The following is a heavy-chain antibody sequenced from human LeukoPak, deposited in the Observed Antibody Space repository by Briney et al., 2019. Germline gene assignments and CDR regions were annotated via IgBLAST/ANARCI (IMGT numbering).Heavy chain of an antibody. CDR1: GYTFTGYY. D-gene: IGHD3-16*01. CDR3: ARGGKLNNWFDP. CDR2: INPNSGGT. Sequence: ASVKVSCKASGYTFTGYYMHWVRQAPGQGLEWMGWINPNSGGTKYAQKFQVRVTMTRDTPISTAYMELSRLRSDDTAVYYCARGGKLNNWFDPWGQGTLVTVSS. J-gene: IGHJ5*02. V-gene: IGHV1-2*02.